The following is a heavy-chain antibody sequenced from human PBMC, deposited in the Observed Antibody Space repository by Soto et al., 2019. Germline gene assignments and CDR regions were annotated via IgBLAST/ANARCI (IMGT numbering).Heavy chain of an antibody. CDR2: INTVSTNI. D-gene: IGHD1-7*01. Sequence: EVQLVESGGGLVQPGGSLRLSCAASGFTFSTYTMIWVRQAPGKGLEWVSYINTVSTNIFYADSVKGRFTISRHNDKNSLFLQMNRLRDEDTAIYYCARKGTLVAFDIWGQGTMVTVSS. V-gene: IGHV3-48*02. CDR1: GFTFSTYT. J-gene: IGHJ3*02. CDR3: ARKGTLVAFDI.